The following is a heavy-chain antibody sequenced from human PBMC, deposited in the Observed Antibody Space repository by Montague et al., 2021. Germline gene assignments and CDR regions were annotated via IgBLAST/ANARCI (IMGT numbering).Heavy chain of an antibody. CDR2: IKHDGSEK. Sequence: SLRLSCAASGLTFSNYWMSWVRQAPGKGLEWVANIKHDGSEKHYVDSVKGRFTISRDNAKNSLYLQMNSLRAEDTAVYFCARDQGQGYCGGDCYVGLDYWGQGTLVTVSS. CDR3: ARDQGQGYCGGDCYVGLDY. D-gene: IGHD2-21*01. CDR1: GLTFSNYW. J-gene: IGHJ4*02. V-gene: IGHV3-7*01.